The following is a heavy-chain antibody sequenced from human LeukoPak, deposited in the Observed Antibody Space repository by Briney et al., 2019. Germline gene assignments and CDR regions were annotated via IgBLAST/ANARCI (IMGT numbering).Heavy chain of an antibody. CDR2: MNWNGGST. J-gene: IGHJ6*02. CDR1: GFMFADYA. V-gene: IGHV3-20*04. CDR3: ARVPGVAATLSSYYYGLDV. Sequence: PGGSLRLSCTTSGFMFADYAISWVCHAPGKGQEWVSGMNWNGGSTGYADAVKGRFTIARDNAENSLYLQMNSLRAEDTALYYCARVPGVAATLSSYYYGLDVWSQGTTVTVSS. D-gene: IGHD2-15*01.